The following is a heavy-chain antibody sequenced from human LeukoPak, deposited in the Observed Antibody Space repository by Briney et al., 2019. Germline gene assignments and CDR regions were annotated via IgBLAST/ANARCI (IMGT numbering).Heavy chain of an antibody. D-gene: IGHD1-26*01. J-gene: IGHJ5*02. CDR2: INPSGGST. CDR3: ARDQSGEWELVSGWWFDP. CDR1: GYTFTSHY. V-gene: IGHV1-46*01. Sequence: GASVKVSCKSSGYTFTSHYMHWVRQAPGQGLEWMGIINPSGGSTSYAQKFQGRVTMTRDMSTSTGYMELSSLRSGDTAVYYCARDQSGEWELVSGWWFDPWGQGTLVTVSS.